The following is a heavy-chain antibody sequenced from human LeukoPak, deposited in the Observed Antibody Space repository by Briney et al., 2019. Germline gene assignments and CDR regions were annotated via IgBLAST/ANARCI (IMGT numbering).Heavy chain of an antibody. CDR1: GYTFTGYY. CDR2: INPNSGGT. J-gene: IGHJ4*02. D-gene: IGHD2-2*01. Sequence: RASVKVSCKASGYTFTGYYMHWVRQAPGQGLEWMGWINPNSGGTNYAQKFQGRVTMTRDTSISTAYMELSRLRSDDTAVYYCARGGLTSSPPGGFDYWGQGTLVTVSS. V-gene: IGHV1-2*02. CDR3: ARGGLTSSPPGGFDY.